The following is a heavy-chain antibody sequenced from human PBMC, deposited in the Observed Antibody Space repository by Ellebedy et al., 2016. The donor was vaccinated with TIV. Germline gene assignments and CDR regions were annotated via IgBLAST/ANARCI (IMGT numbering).Heavy chain of an antibody. J-gene: IGHJ4*02. CDR3: ARRYFDY. CDR2: IKHDGSEK. Sequence: GESLKISXAASGFTFDDYAMHWVRQAPGKGLEWVANIKHDGSEKYYVDSVKGRFTISRDNAKNSMYLQMNSLRAEDTAVYYCARRYFDYWGQGTLVTVSS. CDR1: GFTFDDYA. V-gene: IGHV3-7*01.